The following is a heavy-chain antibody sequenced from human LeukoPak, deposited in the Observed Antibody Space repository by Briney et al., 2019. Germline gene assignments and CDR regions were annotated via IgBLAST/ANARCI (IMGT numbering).Heavy chain of an antibody. V-gene: IGHV3-53*01. CDR1: GFTVSTNF. CDR2: IYAGGDT. CDR3: ARSGIGWFDF. D-gene: IGHD6-19*01. Sequence: GGSLRLSCAASGFTVSTNFMSWVRQAPGKGLEWVSVIYAGGDTYYADSVKGRFTISRDNSKNTLYLQMNSLRAEDTAVYYCARSGIGWFDFSGQGTLVTVSS. J-gene: IGHJ4*02.